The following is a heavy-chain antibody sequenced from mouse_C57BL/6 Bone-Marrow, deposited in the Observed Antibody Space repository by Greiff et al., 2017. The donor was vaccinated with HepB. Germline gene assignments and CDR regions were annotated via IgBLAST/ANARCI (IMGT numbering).Heavy chain of an antibody. V-gene: IGHV1-42*01. CDR1: GYSFTGYY. J-gene: IGHJ4*01. CDR2: INPSTGGT. CDR3: ARCPMDY. Sequence: EVQLQQSGPELVKPGASVKISCKASGYSFTGYYMNWVKQSPEKSLEWIGEINPSTGGTTYNQKFKAKATLTVDKSSSTAYMQLKSLTSEDSAVYYCARCPMDYWGHGTSVTVSS.